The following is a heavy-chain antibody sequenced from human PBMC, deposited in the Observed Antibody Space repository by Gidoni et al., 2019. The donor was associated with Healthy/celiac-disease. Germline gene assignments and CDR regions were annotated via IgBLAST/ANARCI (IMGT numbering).Heavy chain of an antibody. D-gene: IGHD6-13*01. CDR2: IYYSGST. V-gene: IGHV4-59*01. J-gene: IGHJ6*04. Sequence: QVQLQESGPGLVEPSETLSLTCTVSGGSISSYYWSWIRQPPGKGLEWIGYIYYSGSTNYNPALKSRVTISVDTSKNQFSLKLSSVTAADTAVYYCARDLAAAGHYYGMDVWGKGTTVTVSS. CDR3: ARDLAAAGHYYGMDV. CDR1: GGSISSYY.